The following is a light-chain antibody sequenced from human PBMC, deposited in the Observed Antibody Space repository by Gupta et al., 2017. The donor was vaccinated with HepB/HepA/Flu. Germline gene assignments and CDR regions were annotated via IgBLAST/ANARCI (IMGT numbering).Light chain of an antibody. J-gene: IGLJ2*01. CDR3: GLYMGSGISV. CDR2: STN. V-gene: IGLV8-61*01. Sequence: QTVVTQEPSFSVSPGGTVTLTCGLSSGSVSTSYYPSWYQQTPGQAPRTLIYSTNTRPAGVPDRFSGSIRGNKAALTITGAQADEESDYYCGLYMGSGISVFGGGTKLTVL. CDR1: SGSVSTSYY.